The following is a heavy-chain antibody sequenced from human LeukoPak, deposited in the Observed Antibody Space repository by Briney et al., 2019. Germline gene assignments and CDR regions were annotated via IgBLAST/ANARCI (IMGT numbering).Heavy chain of an antibody. CDR2: IYPGDSDT. V-gene: IGHV5-51*01. Sequence: GESLKISCKGSGYSFTSYWIGWVRQMPGKGLEWMGIIYPGDSDTRYSPSFQGQVTISADKSISTAYLQWSSLKASDTAMYYCARNCRDGYNCFGSRVGDAFDIWGQGTMVTVSS. CDR3: ARNCRDGYNCFGSRVGDAFDI. J-gene: IGHJ3*02. CDR1: GYSFTSYW. D-gene: IGHD5-24*01.